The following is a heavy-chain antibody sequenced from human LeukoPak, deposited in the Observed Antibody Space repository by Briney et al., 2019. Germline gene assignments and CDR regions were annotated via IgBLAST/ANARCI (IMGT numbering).Heavy chain of an antibody. J-gene: IGHJ4*02. CDR1: GGSISSSSYY. CDR2: IYSGST. D-gene: IGHD6-6*01. V-gene: IGHV4-39*07. CDR3: AREGGQLVPYYFDY. Sequence: PSETLSLTCTVSGGSISSSSYYWGWIRQPPGKGLEWIGSIYSGSTYYNPSLKSRVTISVDTSKNQFSLKLSSVTAADTAVYYCAREGGQLVPYYFDYWGQGTLVTVSS.